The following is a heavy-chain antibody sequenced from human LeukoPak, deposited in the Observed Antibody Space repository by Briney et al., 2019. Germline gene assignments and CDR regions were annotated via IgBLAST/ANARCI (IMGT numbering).Heavy chain of an antibody. CDR2: ISSSSSYI. CDR3: ARTYYSNYVHYFDY. D-gene: IGHD4-11*01. J-gene: IGHJ4*02. Sequence: GGSLRLSCAASGFTFSSYSMNWVRQAPGKGLEWVSSISSSSSYIYYADSVKGRFTISRDNSKNTLYLQMNSLRAEDTAVYYCARTYYSNYVHYFDYWGQGTLATVSS. V-gene: IGHV3-21*01. CDR1: GFTFSSYS.